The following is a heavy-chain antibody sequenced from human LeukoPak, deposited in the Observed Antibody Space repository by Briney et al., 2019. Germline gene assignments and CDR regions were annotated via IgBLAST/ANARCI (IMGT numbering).Heavy chain of an antibody. CDR1: RYTFTGYY. CDR3: AREYYDILTGYYRFDY. J-gene: IGHJ4*02. CDR2: IKPNSGGT. Sequence: GASVKVSCKASRYTFTGYYMHWVRQAPGQGLEWMGWIKPNSGGTNYAQKFQGRVTMTRDTSISTAYMELSRLRSDDTAVYYCAREYYDILTGYYRFDYWGQGTLVTVSS. V-gene: IGHV1-2*02. D-gene: IGHD3-9*01.